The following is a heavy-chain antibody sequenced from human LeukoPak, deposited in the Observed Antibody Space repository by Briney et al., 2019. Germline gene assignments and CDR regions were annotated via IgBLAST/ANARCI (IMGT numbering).Heavy chain of an antibody. CDR3: ARRPYYGDYGYFDL. J-gene: IGHJ2*01. V-gene: IGHV4-39*01. CDR2: IYYSGST. CDR1: GGSISSSSYY. D-gene: IGHD4-17*01. Sequence: SETLSLTCTVSGGSISSSSYYWGWIRQPPGKGLEWIGSIYYSGSTYYNPSLKSRVTVSVDTSKNQFSLKLSSVTAADTAVYYRARRPYYGDYGYFDLWGRGTLVTVSS.